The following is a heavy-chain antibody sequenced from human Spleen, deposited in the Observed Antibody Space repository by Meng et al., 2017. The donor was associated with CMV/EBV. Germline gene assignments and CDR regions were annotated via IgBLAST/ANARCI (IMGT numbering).Heavy chain of an antibody. D-gene: IGHD1-26*01. V-gene: IGHV1-2*02. Sequence: SGYTFTNYTMHWVRQAPGQRLEWMGWINPNSGGTDYAQKFQGRVTMTRDTSISTAYMELSRLTSDDTAVYYCARGLGGATSDNWFDPWGQGTLVTVSS. J-gene: IGHJ5*02. CDR1: GYTFTNYT. CDR3: ARGLGGATSDNWFDP. CDR2: INPNSGGT.